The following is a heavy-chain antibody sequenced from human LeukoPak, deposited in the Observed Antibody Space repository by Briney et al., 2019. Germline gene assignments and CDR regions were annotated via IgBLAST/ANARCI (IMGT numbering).Heavy chain of an antibody. Sequence: SETLSLTCTVSGGSISSGGYYWSWIRQHPGKGLEWIGYIYYSGSTYYNPSLKSRVTISVDTSKNQFSLKLSSVTAADTAVYYCARGGDYHTLSFGYWGQGTLVTVSS. CDR3: ARGGDYHTLSFGY. J-gene: IGHJ4*02. CDR1: GGSISSGGYY. CDR2: IYYSGST. D-gene: IGHD4-17*01. V-gene: IGHV4-31*03.